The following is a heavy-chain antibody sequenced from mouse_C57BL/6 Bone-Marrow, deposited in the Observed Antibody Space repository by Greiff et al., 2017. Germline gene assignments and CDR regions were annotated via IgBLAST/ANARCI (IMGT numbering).Heavy chain of an antibody. CDR1: GYTFTDYA. CDR2: IDPETGGT. CDR3: TGPSTVEFAY. V-gene: IGHV1-15*01. Sequence: VQLQESGAELVRPGASVTLSCKASGYTFTDYAMHWVKQTPVHGLEWIGAIDPETGGTAYNQKFKGKAILTADKSSSTAYMELRSLTSEDSAVYYCTGPSTVEFAYWGQGTLVTVSA. J-gene: IGHJ3*01. D-gene: IGHD2-10*02.